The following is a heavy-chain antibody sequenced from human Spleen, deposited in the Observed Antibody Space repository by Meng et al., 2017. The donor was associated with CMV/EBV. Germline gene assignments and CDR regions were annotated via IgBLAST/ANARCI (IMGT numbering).Heavy chain of an antibody. CDR3: SRDYYDIEGHESDCFDP. J-gene: IGHJ5*02. CDR2: ISGYNGRT. D-gene: IGHD3-9*01. Sequence: ASVKVSCKTSGYPFISYGISWVRQAPGKGLEWMGWISGYNGRTNYAQSFQGRLTLTTDTSTSTGYMELRNLRSDATAVYFCSRDYYDIEGHESDCFDPWGQGTLVTVSS. V-gene: IGHV1-18*01. CDR1: GYPFISYG.